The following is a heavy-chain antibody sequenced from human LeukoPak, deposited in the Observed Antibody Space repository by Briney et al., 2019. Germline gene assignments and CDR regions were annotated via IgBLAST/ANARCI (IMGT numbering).Heavy chain of an antibody. CDR3: ATAMARWSGFDP. D-gene: IGHD3-10*01. Sequence: ASVKVSCKASGYTFTSYYIHWVRQAPGQGFEWMGIINPSGGSTSYAQKFQGRVTMTRDTSTSTVYMELSSLRSGDTAVYYCATAMARWSGFDPWGQGTLVTVSS. CDR1: GYTFTSYY. J-gene: IGHJ5*02. CDR2: INPSGGST. V-gene: IGHV1-46*03.